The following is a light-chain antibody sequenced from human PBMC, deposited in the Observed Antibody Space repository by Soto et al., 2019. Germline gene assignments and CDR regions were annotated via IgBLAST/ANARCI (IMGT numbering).Light chain of an antibody. J-gene: IGKJ1*01. CDR3: QQYGTSSWT. V-gene: IGKV3-20*01. CDR2: GAS. CDR1: QSVSSSY. Sequence: EVVLTQSPATLSLSPGERATLSCRASQSVSSSYLAWYQQKPGQAPRLLIYGASSRATGIPDRFSGSGSGTDFTLTISRLEPEDFALYYCQQYGTSSWTFGQGTKVEIK.